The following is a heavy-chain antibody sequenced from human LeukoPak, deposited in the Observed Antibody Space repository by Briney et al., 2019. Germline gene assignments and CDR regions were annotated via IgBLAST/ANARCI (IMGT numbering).Heavy chain of an antibody. Sequence: SGPTLVKPTQTLTLTCTFSGFSLSTSGVGVGWIRQPPGKALEWLALIYWNDDKRYSPSLKSRHTITKDTSKNQVVLTMTNMDPVDTATYYCAHSRPPYYDFWSGLGGYFDYWGQGTLVTVSS. V-gene: IGHV2-5*01. D-gene: IGHD3-3*01. CDR2: IYWNDDK. CDR1: GFSLSTSGVG. J-gene: IGHJ4*02. CDR3: AHSRPPYYDFWSGLGGYFDY.